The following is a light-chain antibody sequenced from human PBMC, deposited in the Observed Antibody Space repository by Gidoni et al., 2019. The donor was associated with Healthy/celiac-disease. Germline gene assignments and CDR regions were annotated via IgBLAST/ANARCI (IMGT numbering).Light chain of an antibody. J-gene: IGLJ3*02. CDR1: SSDVGGYNY. Sequence: QSALTQPAPVSGSPGQSITISCTGTSSDVGGYNYVSWYQQHPCKAPKLMIYDVSNRPSGVSNRFSGSKSGNTASLTISGLQAEDEADYYCSSYTSSSTPWVFGGGTKLTVL. V-gene: IGLV2-14*03. CDR3: SSYTSSSTPWV. CDR2: DVS.